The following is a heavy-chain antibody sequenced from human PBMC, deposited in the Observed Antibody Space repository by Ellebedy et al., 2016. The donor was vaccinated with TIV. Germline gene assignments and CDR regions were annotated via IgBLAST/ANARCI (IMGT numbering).Heavy chain of an antibody. J-gene: IGHJ4*02. Sequence: SLKISWAASGFRFGDYAMHWVRQAPGKGLEWVSAISWNSGTIGYADSVKGRFLISRDNAKKSLYLEMNSLRAEDTAVYYCARGGATSSRYWRNWGQGALVTVSS. CDR1: GFRFGDYA. CDR3: ARGGATSSRYWRN. D-gene: IGHD2-2*01. CDR2: ISWNSGTI. V-gene: IGHV3-9*01.